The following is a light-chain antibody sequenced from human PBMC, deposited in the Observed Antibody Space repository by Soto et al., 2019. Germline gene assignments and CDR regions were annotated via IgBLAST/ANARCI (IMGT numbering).Light chain of an antibody. CDR1: SSNIGAGYD. J-gene: IGLJ1*01. Sequence: SVLTQPPSVSGAPGQRVTISCTGSSSNIGAGYDVHWYQQLPGTAPKLLIYGNSNRPSGVPDRFSGSKSGTSASLAITGLQAEDEADYYCQSYDSSLSGSDVFGNGTKVTVL. CDR3: QSYDSSLSGSDV. CDR2: GNS. V-gene: IGLV1-40*01.